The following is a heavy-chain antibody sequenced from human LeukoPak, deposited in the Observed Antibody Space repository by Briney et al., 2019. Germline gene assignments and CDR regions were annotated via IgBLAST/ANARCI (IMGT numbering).Heavy chain of an antibody. CDR3: ARGQRDYGDY. Sequence: APVKVSCKASGYTFTGYYMHWVRQAPGQGLEWMGWINPNSGGTNYALKLQGRVTMTRDTSISTAYMELSRLRSDDTAVYYCARGQRDYGDYWGQGALVTVSS. CDR2: INPNSGGT. CDR1: GYTFTGYY. V-gene: IGHV1-2*02. J-gene: IGHJ4*02.